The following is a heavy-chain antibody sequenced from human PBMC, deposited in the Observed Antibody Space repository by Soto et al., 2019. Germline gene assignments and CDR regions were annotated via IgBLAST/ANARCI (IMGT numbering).Heavy chain of an antibody. CDR1: GGSTSVGGYY. D-gene: IGHD2-8*01. J-gene: IGHJ4*02. CDR3: ARISVYKSFDS. CDR2: VYHSGTT. Sequence: QVQLQESGPGLVKPSQTLSLTCTVSGGSTSVGGYYWSWIRQHPVKGLEFLGYVYHSGTTYYNPSLRCRISMSTSETQFSLRLSSVTAADTAVYYCARISVYKSFDSWGQGTLVIVS. V-gene: IGHV4-31*03.